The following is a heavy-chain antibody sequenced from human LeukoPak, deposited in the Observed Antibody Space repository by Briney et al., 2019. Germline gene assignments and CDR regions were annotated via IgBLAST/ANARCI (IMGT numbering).Heavy chain of an antibody. V-gene: IGHV3-23*01. CDR2: ISGSGDST. J-gene: IGHJ4*02. CDR1: GFTFSGYA. CDR3: ATTDYDILTGYHPR. Sequence: PGGSLRLSCAASGFTFSGYAMSWVRQAPGKGLEWVSAISGSGDSTYYADSVKGRFTISRDNSKNTLYLQMNSLRAEDTAVYYCATTDYDILTGYHPRWGQGTLVTVSS. D-gene: IGHD3-9*01.